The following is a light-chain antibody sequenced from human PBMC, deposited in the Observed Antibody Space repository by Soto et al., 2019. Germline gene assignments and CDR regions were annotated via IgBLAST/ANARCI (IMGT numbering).Light chain of an antibody. J-gene: IGLJ1*01. CDR2: GNS. CDR3: QSYDSSLSGYV. V-gene: IGLV1-40*01. CDR1: SSNIGAGYD. Sequence: QSVLTQPPSVSGAPGQRVTFSCTGSSSNIGAGYDVHWYQQLPVTAPKLLIYGNSNRPAGVPDRFSGSKSGTSASLAITGLQAEDEADYYCQSYDSSLSGYVFETGTKLTVL.